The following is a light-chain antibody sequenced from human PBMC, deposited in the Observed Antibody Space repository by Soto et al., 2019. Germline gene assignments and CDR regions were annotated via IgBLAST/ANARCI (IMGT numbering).Light chain of an antibody. V-gene: IGLV3-21*02. CDR2: NDS. J-gene: IGLJ3*02. Sequence: SYELTQPPSVSVAPGQTAMITCGGNNIGNKNVNWYQQRPGQAPVLVVYNDSDRPSGIPDRLSASNSENTATLTISRVEAGDEADFYCQVCDTSSDDRSDPPSDRWVFGGGTKVTVL. CDR3: QVCDTSSDDRSDPPSDRWV. CDR1: NIGNKN.